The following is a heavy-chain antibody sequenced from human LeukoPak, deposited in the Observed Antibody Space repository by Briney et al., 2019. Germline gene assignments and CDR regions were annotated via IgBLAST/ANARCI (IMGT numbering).Heavy chain of an antibody. V-gene: IGHV3-23*01. D-gene: IGHD3-22*01. CDR1: GCTFSSYA. J-gene: IGHJ4*02. CDR2: ISGSGGST. Sequence: GGSLRLSCAASGCTFSSYAMSWVRQAAGKGLEWVSAISGSGGSTYYADSVKGRFTISRDNSKNTLYLQMNSLRAEDTAVYYCAKFRGYYDSSGVRTDYWGQGTLVTVSS. CDR3: AKFRGYYDSSGVRTDY.